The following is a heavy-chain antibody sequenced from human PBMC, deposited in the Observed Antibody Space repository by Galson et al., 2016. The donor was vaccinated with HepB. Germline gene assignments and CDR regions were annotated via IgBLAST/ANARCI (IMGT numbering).Heavy chain of an antibody. J-gene: IGHJ4*02. V-gene: IGHV6-1*01. CDR1: GDSVSSINAA. CDR3: ARDRASWDAQNTGNYDY. CDR2: TYYRSKWYY. D-gene: IGHD2/OR15-2a*01. Sequence: CAISGDSVSSINAAWNWIRQSPSRGPKWLGRTYYRSKWYYDYAVSVKSRMTINPDTSKNQLSLHLKSVTPEDTAVYYCARDRASWDAQNTGNYDYWGQGTLVTVSS.